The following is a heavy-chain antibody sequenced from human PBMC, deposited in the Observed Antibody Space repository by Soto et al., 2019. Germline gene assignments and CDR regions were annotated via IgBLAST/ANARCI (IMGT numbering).Heavy chain of an antibody. D-gene: IGHD3-22*01. V-gene: IGHV4-59*08. CDR2: IYYTGTT. CDR3: ARLGGYYQAFDS. Sequence: PSETLSLTCTVSGGSIRDYYWGWIRQSPGKGLEWIGYIYYTGTTKYNPSLKSRVTISVDSSKNQFSLKLDSVTAADTAVYYCARLGGYYQAFDSWGQRTLDTVSS. J-gene: IGHJ4*02. CDR1: GGSIRDYY.